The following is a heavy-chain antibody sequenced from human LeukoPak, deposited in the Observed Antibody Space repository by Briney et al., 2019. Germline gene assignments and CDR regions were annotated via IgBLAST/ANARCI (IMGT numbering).Heavy chain of an antibody. CDR1: GFTLSNYG. D-gene: IGHD6-6*01. CDR3: ARGGAARPDY. V-gene: IGHV3-48*01. J-gene: IGHJ4*02. CDR2: ISSTSSAK. Sequence: GGSLRLSCAASGFTLSNYGMNWVCQVPGGGLEWVSYISSTSSAKNYADSVKGRFTISRDNAKKSLYLQMNSLRVEDTAVYYCARGGAARPDYWGQGTLVTVSS.